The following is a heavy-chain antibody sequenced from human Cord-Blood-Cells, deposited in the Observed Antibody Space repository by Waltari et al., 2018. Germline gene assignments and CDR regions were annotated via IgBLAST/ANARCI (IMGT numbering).Heavy chain of an antibody. Sequence: QVQLVPSGAEVKMRGFPVKVSGKASGGTFSSYDICWVRQAPGQGLEWMGGIIPIFGTANYAQKFQGRVTITADESTSTAYMELSSLRSEDTAVYYCARGNWGFDYWGQGTLVTVSS. J-gene: IGHJ4*02. V-gene: IGHV1-69*01. CDR1: GGTFSSYD. CDR3: ARGNWGFDY. CDR2: IIPIFGTA. D-gene: IGHD7-27*01.